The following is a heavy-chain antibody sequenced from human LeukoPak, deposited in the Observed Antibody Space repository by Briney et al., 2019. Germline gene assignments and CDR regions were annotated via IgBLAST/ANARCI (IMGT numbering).Heavy chain of an antibody. CDR3: AREWIQLWLGGRYFDY. J-gene: IGHJ4*02. CDR1: GFTFSSYW. D-gene: IGHD5-18*01. Sequence: GGSLRLSCAASGFTFSSYWMSWVRQAPGMGLEWVANIKQDGSEKYYVDSVKGRFTISRDNAKNSLYLQMNSLRAEDTAVYYCAREWIQLWLGGRYFDYWGQGTLVTVSS. CDR2: IKQDGSEK. V-gene: IGHV3-7*01.